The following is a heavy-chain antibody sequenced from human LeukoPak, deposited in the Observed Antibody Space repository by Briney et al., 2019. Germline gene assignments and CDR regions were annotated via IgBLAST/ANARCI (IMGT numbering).Heavy chain of an antibody. CDR3: AKDPVRVRGPTGNYFDY. CDR1: GSTFSSYA. D-gene: IGHD3-10*01. J-gene: IGHJ4*02. Sequence: PGGSLRLSCAASGSTFSSYAMSWVRQAPGKGLEWVSAISGSGGSTYYADSVKGRFTISRDNSKNTLYLQMNSLRAEDTAVYYCAKDPVRVRGPTGNYFDYWGQGTLVTVSS. V-gene: IGHV3-23*01. CDR2: ISGSGGST.